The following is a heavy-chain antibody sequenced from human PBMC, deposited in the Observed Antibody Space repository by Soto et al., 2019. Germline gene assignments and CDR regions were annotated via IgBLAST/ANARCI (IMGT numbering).Heavy chain of an antibody. Sequence: ASVKVSCKASGYTFTGYYTHWVRQAPGQGLEWMGWINPNSGGTNYAQKFQGRVTMTRDTSISTAYMELSRLRSDDTAVYYCARDLHIVVVTAIMSTGGMDVWGQGTTVTVSS. CDR3: ARDLHIVVVTAIMSTGGMDV. D-gene: IGHD2-21*02. J-gene: IGHJ6*02. V-gene: IGHV1-2*02. CDR2: INPNSGGT. CDR1: GYTFTGYY.